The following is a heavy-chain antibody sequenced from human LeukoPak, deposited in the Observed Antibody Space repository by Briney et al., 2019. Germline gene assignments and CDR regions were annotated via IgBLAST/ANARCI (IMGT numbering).Heavy chain of an antibody. CDR2: TYYRSKWYY. CDR1: GDSVSINTAT. Sequence: SQTLSLTCAISGDSVSINTATWNWIRQSPSRGLEWLGRTYYRSKWYYDYAVSVRSRITINPDTPQNQFSLQLNSVTPEDTAVYYCASDEAVIGARGSFDMWGQGTTVTVSS. V-gene: IGHV6-1*01. J-gene: IGHJ3*02. CDR3: ASDEAVIGARGSFDM. D-gene: IGHD4-11*01.